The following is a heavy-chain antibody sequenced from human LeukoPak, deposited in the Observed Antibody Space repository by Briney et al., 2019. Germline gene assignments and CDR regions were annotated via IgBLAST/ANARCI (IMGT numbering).Heavy chain of an antibody. Sequence: GGSLRLSCAASGFTFSDYYMSWIRQAPGKGLEWVSYISSSGSTIYYADSVKGRFTISRDNAKNSLYLQMNSLRAEDTAVYYCARDAPGYNPPSYYYYYYGMDVWGQGTTVTVSS. D-gene: IGHD1-1*01. CDR2: ISSSGSTI. V-gene: IGHV3-11*01. CDR3: ARDAPGYNPPSYYYYYYGMDV. J-gene: IGHJ6*02. CDR1: GFTFSDYY.